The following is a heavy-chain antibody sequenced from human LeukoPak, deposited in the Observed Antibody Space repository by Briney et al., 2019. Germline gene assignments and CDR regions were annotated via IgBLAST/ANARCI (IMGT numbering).Heavy chain of an antibody. CDR3: AREKYSSSWYVSWFDP. CDR2: IYTSGST. V-gene: IGHV4-4*07. J-gene: IGHJ5*02. D-gene: IGHD6-13*01. CDR1: GGSISSYY. Sequence: SETLSLTCTVSGGSISSYYWSWIRQPAGKGLEWIGRIYTSGSTNYNPSLKSRVTMSVDTSKTQFSLKRSSVTAADTAVYYCAREKYSSSWYVSWFDPWGQGTLVTVSS.